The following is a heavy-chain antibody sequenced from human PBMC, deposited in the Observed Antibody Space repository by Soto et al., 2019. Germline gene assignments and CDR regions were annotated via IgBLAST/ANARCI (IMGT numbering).Heavy chain of an antibody. CDR2: ISSSGSTI. D-gene: IGHD3-10*01. CDR1: GFTFSSYE. Sequence: GGSLRLSCAASGFTFSSYEMNWVRQAPGKGLEWVSYISSSGSTIYYADSVKGRFTISRDNAKNSLYLQMNSLRAEDTAVYYCARVRVWFGELSGAFDIWGHGTMVTVSS. CDR3: ARVRVWFGELSGAFDI. V-gene: IGHV3-48*03. J-gene: IGHJ3*02.